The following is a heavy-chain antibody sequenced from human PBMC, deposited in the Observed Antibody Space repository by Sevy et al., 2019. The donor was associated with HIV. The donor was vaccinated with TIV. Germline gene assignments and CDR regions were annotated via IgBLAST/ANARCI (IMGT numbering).Heavy chain of an antibody. CDR1: GFTFSSYS. Sequence: GGSLRLSCAASGFTFSSYSMNWVRQAPGKGLEWVSSISSSSSYIYYADSVKGRFTISRDNGKNSLYLQMNSLRAEDTSVCYCARDRLKEGGATPYDYYGMDVWGQGTTVTVSS. J-gene: IGHJ6*02. CDR2: ISSSSSYI. CDR3: ARDRLKEGGATPYDYYGMDV. D-gene: IGHD2-15*01. V-gene: IGHV3-21*01.